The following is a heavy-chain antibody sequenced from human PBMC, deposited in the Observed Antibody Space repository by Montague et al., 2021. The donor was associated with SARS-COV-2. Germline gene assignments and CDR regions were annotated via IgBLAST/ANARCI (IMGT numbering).Heavy chain of an antibody. J-gene: IGHJ1*01. Sequence: ETLSLTCTVSGGSLSSYYWSWIRQPPGKGLEWIGYIYYSGSTNYNPSLKSRVTISVDTSKNQFSLNLSSVTAADTAVYYCARHVSGSLTHFHPWGQGSLVTVSS. CDR3: ARHVSGSLTHFHP. D-gene: IGHD1-26*01. CDR1: GGSLSSYY. V-gene: IGHV4-59*08. CDR2: IYYSGST.